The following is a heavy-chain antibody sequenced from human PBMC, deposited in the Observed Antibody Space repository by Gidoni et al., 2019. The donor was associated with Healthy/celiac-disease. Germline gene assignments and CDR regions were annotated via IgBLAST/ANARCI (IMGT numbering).Heavy chain of an antibody. CDR2: IKSKTDGGTT. J-gene: IGHJ5*02. V-gene: IGHV3-15*07. CDR3: TTDYYGSGSYFS. CDR1: GFTSSNAW. Sequence: EVQLVESGGGLVKPGGSLRLSCAASGFTSSNAWMNWVRQAPGKGLEWVGRIKSKTDGGTTDYAAPVKGRFTISRDDSKNTLYLQMNSLKTEDTAVYYCTTDYYGSGSYFSWGQGTLVTVSS. D-gene: IGHD3-10*01.